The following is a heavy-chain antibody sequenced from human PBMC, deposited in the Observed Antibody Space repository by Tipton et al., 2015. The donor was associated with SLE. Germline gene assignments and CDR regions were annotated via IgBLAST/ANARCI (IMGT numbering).Heavy chain of an antibody. Sequence: GSLRLSCAASGFTFSSYGMHWVRQAPGKGLEWVAFIRYDGSNKYYADSVKGRFTISRDNSKNTLYLQMNSLRAEDTAVYYCARVSGIAVAGTYFQHWGQGTLVTVSS. CDR2: IRYDGSNK. CDR3: ARVSGIAVAGTYFQH. CDR1: GFTFSSYG. D-gene: IGHD6-19*01. J-gene: IGHJ1*01. V-gene: IGHV3-30*02.